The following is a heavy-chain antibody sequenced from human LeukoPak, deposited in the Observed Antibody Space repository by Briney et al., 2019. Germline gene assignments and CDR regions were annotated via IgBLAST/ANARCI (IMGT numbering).Heavy chain of an antibody. CDR3: ARHASRAPYSSSWYRIPNWFDP. Sequence: SETLSLTCAVYGGSFSGYYWSWIRQPPGKGLEWIGEINHSGSTNYNPSLKSRVTISVDTSKNQFSLKLSSVTAADTAVYYCARHASRAPYSSSWYRIPNWFDPWGQGTLVTVSS. V-gene: IGHV4-34*01. J-gene: IGHJ5*02. CDR1: GGSFSGYY. CDR2: INHSGST. D-gene: IGHD6-13*01.